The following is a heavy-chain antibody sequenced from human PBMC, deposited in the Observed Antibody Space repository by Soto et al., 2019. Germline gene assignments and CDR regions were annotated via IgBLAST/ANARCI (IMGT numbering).Heavy chain of an antibody. J-gene: IGHJ4*02. V-gene: IGHV3-30-3*01. D-gene: IGHD1-1*01. Sequence: QVQLVESGGGVVQPGRSLRLSCAASGFTFSSYAMHWVRQAPGKGLEWVAVISYDGTNKYYADSVKGRFTISRDNSKNTLYLQMNSLRHEDTAVYYCASPRLSSDGTTPIDYWGQGTLVTVSS. CDR2: ISYDGTNK. CDR3: ASPRLSSDGTTPIDY. CDR1: GFTFSSYA.